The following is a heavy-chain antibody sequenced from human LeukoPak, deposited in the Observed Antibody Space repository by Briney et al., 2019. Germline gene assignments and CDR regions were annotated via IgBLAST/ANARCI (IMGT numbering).Heavy chain of an antibody. Sequence: GGSLRLSCAASGFTFSSFEMNWVRQAPGKGLEWVSCISSGNGIYYADSVKGRFTISRDNAKNSLNLQMNSLRAEDTAVYYCARDGGYGDYLDYWGQGTLVTVSS. D-gene: IGHD5-12*01. CDR1: GFTFSSFE. CDR3: ARDGGYGDYLDY. V-gene: IGHV3-48*03. J-gene: IGHJ4*02. CDR2: ISSGNGI.